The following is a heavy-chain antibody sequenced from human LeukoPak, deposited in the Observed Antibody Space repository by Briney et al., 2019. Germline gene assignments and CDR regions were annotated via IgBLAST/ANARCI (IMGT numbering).Heavy chain of an antibody. J-gene: IGHJ4*02. D-gene: IGHD4/OR15-4a*01. CDR3: ARDTLGEGEDANYAVYYFDY. Sequence: GGSLRLSCAASGFTFSSYWMSWVRQAPGKGLEWVSNIKQDGSEKYYVDSVKGPFTISRDNAKNSLYLQMNSLRADDTAVYYCARDTLGEGEDANYAVYYFDYWGQGTVVTVSS. CDR2: IKQDGSEK. CDR1: GFTFSSYW. V-gene: IGHV3-7*01.